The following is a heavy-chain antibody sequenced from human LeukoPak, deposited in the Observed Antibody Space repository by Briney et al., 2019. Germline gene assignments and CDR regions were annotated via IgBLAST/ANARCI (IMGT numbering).Heavy chain of an antibody. CDR2: IYPRDGST. D-gene: IGHD2-2*01. J-gene: IGHJ4*02. CDR1: GYTFTSNY. V-gene: IGHV1-46*01. Sequence: ASVKVSCKASGYTFTSNYIHWVRQAPGQGLEWMGMIYPRDGSTSYAQKFQGRVTVTRDTSTSTVHMELSGLRSEDTAVYYCARDLPNIVVVPAAIGVDYWGQGTLVTVSS. CDR3: ARDLPNIVVVPAAIGVDY.